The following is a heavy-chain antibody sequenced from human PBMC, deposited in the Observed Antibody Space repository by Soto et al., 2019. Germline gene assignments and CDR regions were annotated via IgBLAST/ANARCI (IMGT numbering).Heavy chain of an antibody. J-gene: IGHJ3*02. V-gene: IGHV3-9*01. CDR1: GFTFDDYA. CDR3: AKDLYSNYGDAFDI. D-gene: IGHD4-4*01. Sequence: EVQLVESGGGLVQPGRSLRLSCAASGFTFDDYAMHWVRQAPGKGLVWVPGISWNSDNIGYADSVKGRFTISRDNVKNSLSLQMNSLRAEDTALYYCAKDLYSNYGDAFDIWGQGTMVTVSS. CDR2: ISWNSDNI.